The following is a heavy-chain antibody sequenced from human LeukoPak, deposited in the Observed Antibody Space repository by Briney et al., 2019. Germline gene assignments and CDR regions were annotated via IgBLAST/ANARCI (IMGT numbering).Heavy chain of an antibody. D-gene: IGHD1-26*01. V-gene: IGHV3-48*03. Sequence: PGGSLRLSCAASGFTFSSYEMNWVRQAPGKGLEWVSYISSSGSTIYYADSVKGRFTISRDNSKNTLYLQMNSLRAEDTAVYYCAKVTRYSGSYNLGAFDIWGQGTMVTVSS. CDR1: GFTFSSYE. CDR2: ISSSGSTI. CDR3: AKVTRYSGSYNLGAFDI. J-gene: IGHJ3*02.